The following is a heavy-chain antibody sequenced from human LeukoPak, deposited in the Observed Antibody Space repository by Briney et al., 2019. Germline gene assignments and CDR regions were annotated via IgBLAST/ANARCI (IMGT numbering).Heavy chain of an antibody. J-gene: IGHJ6*03. CDR3: ARVGYSYSISDWSRTGLGAYPTKYYYYMDV. Sequence: SETLSLTCAVYGGSFSDYSWSWIRQPPGKGLEWVEEINHSGGTNHNTYLMSRVIMSVDTSKNQFSLKVRSVTAADTAVYYCARVGYSYSISDWSRTGLGAYPTKYYYYMDVWGKGTTVTVSS. V-gene: IGHV4-34*01. D-gene: IGHD5-18*01. CDR2: INHSGGT. CDR1: GGSFSDYS.